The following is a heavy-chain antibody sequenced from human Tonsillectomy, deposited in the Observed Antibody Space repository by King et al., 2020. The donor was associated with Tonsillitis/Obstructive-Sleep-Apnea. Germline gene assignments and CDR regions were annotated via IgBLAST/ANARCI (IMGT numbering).Heavy chain of an antibody. D-gene: IGHD6-13*01. CDR2: IYPGDSDT. Sequence: VQLVESGAEVKKPGESLKISCKGSGYSFTTYWIGWVRQMPGKGLEWMGIIYPGDSDTRYSPSFQGQVTISVDKSIGTAYLQWSSLKASDTAIYYCARQYNSSWAFDYWGRGALVTVSS. CDR3: ARQYNSSWAFDY. V-gene: IGHV5-51*01. CDR1: GYSFTTYW. J-gene: IGHJ4*02.